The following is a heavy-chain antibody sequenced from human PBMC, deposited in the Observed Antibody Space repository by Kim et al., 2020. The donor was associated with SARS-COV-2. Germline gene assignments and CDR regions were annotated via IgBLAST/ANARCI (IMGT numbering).Heavy chain of an antibody. CDR2: IQQDGGEK. D-gene: IGHD2-21*01. Sequence: GGSLRLSCAASGFTFSSYWMGWVRQAPGKGLEWVANIQQDGGEKYYVDSVKGRFTISRDNAKNSLFLQMNSLRAEETAVYYCARDTYRFFNLWGRGTLVTVS. V-gene: IGHV3-7*01. CDR3: ARDTYRFFNL. J-gene: IGHJ2*01. CDR1: GFTFSSYW.